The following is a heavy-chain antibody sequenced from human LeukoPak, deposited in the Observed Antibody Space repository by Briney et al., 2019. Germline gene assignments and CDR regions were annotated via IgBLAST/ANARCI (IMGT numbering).Heavy chain of an antibody. Sequence: ASVKVSCKASGYTFTSYGISWVRQAPGQGLEWMGWMNPNSGNTGYAQKFQGRVAMTRNTSISTAYMELSSLRSEDTAVYYCARGLQGYPDAFDIWGQGTMVTVSS. J-gene: IGHJ3*02. D-gene: IGHD5-12*01. V-gene: IGHV1-8*02. CDR1: GYTFTSYG. CDR2: MNPNSGNT. CDR3: ARGLQGYPDAFDI.